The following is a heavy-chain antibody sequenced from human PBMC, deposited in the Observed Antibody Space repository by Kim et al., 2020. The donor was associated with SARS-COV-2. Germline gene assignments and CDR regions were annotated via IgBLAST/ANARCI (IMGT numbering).Heavy chain of an antibody. CDR2: LSFGWTT. J-gene: IGHJ4*02. CDR3: ARTSNDYDHFDY. Sequence: SETLSLTCSVSGGSISSTGYYWGWSRQPPGKGLEWIGSLSFGWTTFFNPSLKSRVTISMDTSKNQVSLKLRSVTAADTAVYHCARTSNDYDHFDYWGQGALVTVSS. CDR1: GGSISSTGYY. D-gene: IGHD4-17*01. V-gene: IGHV4-39*01.